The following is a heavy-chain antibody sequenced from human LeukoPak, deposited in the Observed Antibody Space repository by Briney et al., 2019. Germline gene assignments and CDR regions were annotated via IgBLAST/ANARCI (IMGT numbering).Heavy chain of an antibody. V-gene: IGHV4-59*11. D-gene: IGHD3-10*01. J-gene: IGHJ4*02. CDR3: VRTNPGDLTYYFDY. CDR2: IFHSGST. CDR1: GGSIKSHF. Sequence: PSETLSLTCTVSGGSIKSHFWSWVRQPPGKSLEWIGYIFHSGSTNYNPSLKSRVTISVDTSKNQFSLRLTSVTAADTAVYYCVRTNPGDLTYYFDYWGQGTLVTVSS.